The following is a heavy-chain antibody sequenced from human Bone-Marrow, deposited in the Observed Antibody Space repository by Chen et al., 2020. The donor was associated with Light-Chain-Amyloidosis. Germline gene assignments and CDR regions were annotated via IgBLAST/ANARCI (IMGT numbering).Heavy chain of an antibody. D-gene: IGHD3-16*02. Sequence: EVQLVESGGGLVQPGGSLRLSCAASGFTLSSYWMSWVRQAPGKGLEWVANIKQDGSEKYYLDSVKGRFTISRDNAKNSLYLQLNSLRAEDTAVYYCARDYDYVWGSYRYWGQGTLVTVSS. J-gene: IGHJ4*02. CDR3: ARDYDYVWGSYRY. CDR2: IKQDGSEK. V-gene: IGHV3-7*01. CDR1: GFTLSSYW.